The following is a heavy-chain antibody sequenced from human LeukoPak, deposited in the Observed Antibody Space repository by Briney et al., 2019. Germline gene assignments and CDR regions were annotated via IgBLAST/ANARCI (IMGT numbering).Heavy chain of an antibody. V-gene: IGHV4-59*08. J-gene: IGHJ4*02. CDR2: IYYSGST. CDR1: GGPISSYY. CDR3: ASQNYVWGSYRYDY. Sequence: EASETLSLTCTVSGGPISSYYRSWIRQPPGKGLVWIGYIYYSGSTNYNRSLKSRVTMSVDPSKNQFSLKLSSLTAADTAVYYCASQNYVWGSYRYDYWGQGTLVTVSS. D-gene: IGHD3-16*02.